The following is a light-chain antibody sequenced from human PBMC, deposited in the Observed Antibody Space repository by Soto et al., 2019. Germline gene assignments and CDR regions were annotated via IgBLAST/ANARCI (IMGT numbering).Light chain of an antibody. V-gene: IGLV2-23*01. CDR3: SSYAGRVV. CDR2: EGT. CDR1: SSDVGNYNL. Sequence: QSVLTQPASVSGSPGQSITISCTGTSSDVGNYNLVSWYQQHPGKAPKLMIYEGTNRPSGVSNRFSGSKSGNTASLTISGLQAEDEALYSSSSYAGRVVFGGGTKLTVL. J-gene: IGLJ2*01.